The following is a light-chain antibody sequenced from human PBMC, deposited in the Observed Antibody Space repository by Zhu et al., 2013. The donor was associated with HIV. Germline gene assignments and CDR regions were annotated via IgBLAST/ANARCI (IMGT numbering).Light chain of an antibody. V-gene: IGLV3-21*03. CDR3: VTWDDSLSYYV. J-gene: IGLJ1*01. Sequence: SYELTQPPSVSVAPGKTARITCGGNNLRSRSVHWYQQKPGQAPVLVVYDDSDRPSGIPERFSGSKSGTSASLAISGLRSEDEADYYCVTWDDSLSYYVFGTGTQVTVL. CDR1: NLRSRS. CDR2: DDS.